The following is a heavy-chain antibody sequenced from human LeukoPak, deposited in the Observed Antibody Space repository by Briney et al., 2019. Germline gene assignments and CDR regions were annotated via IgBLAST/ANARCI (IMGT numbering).Heavy chain of an antibody. CDR3: ARGDYGEPFDY. CDR1: GFTFSSYA. Sequence: GGSLRLSCAASGFTFSSYAMHWVRQAPGKGLEWVAVISYDGSNKYYADSVKGRFTISRDNSKNTLYLQMNSLRAEDTAVYYCARGDYGEPFDYWDQGTLVTVSS. D-gene: IGHD4-17*01. CDR2: ISYDGSNK. V-gene: IGHV3-30*04. J-gene: IGHJ4*02.